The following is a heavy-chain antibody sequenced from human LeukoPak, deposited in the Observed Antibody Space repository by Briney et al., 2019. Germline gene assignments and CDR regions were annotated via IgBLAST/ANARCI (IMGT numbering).Heavy chain of an antibody. CDR1: GFTFSSYD. Sequence: PGGSLRLSCAASGFTFSSYDMYCVRQATGKGLECVSAIGIAGDTYYAGSVKGRVTISRENAKNYLYLQMNSLRAGDTAVYYCARDRLSNGAGWYFDLWGRGTLVPVSS. CDR2: IGIAGDT. D-gene: IGHD4/OR15-4a*01. J-gene: IGHJ2*01. V-gene: IGHV3-13*04. CDR3: ARDRLSNGAGWYFDL.